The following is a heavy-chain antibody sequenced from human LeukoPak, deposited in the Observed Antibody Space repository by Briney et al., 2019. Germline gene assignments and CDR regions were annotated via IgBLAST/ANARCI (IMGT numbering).Heavy chain of an antibody. CDR2: ISSSSSYI. CDR3: ARDAGIAAAGKDRWFDP. V-gene: IGHV3-21*01. D-gene: IGHD6-13*01. Sequence: GGSLRLSCAASGFTFSSYSMNWVRQAPGKGLEWVSSISSSSSYIYYADSVKGRFTISRDNAKNSLYLQMNSLRAEDTAVYYCARDAGIAAAGKDRWFDPWGQGTLVTVSS. J-gene: IGHJ5*02. CDR1: GFTFSSYS.